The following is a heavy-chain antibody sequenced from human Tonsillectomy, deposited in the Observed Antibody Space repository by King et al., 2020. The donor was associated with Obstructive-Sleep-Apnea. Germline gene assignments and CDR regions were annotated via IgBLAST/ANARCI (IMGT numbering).Heavy chain of an antibody. V-gene: IGHV3-30-3*01. Sequence: QLVQSGGGAVQPGRSLRLSCAASGFSFSTYAMHWVRQAPGKGLEWVAVISYDGSNEYYADSVKGRFTISRDISKNTLYLQMNSMRAEDTAVYYCARDEQYWRFGALYYYGMDVWGQGTTVTVS. CDR3: ARDEQYWRFGALYYYGMDV. D-gene: IGHD3-10*01. CDR2: ISYDGSNE. J-gene: IGHJ6*02. CDR1: GFSFSTYA.